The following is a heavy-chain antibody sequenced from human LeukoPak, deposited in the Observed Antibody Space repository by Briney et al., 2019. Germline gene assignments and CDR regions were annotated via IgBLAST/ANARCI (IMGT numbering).Heavy chain of an antibody. J-gene: IGHJ4*02. V-gene: IGHV1-69*06. CDR2: IIPIFGTA. Sequence: ASVKVSCKASGGTFSSYAISWVRQAPGQGLEWMGGIIPIFGTANYAQKFQGRVTITADKSTSTAYMELSSLRSEDTAVYYCAGYYGSGSLVGTLDYWGQGTLVTVSS. D-gene: IGHD3-10*01. CDR3: AGYYGSGSLVGTLDY. CDR1: GGTFSSYA.